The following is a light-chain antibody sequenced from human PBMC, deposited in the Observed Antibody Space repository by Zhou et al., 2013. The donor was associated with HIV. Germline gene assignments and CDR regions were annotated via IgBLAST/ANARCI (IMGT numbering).Light chain of an antibody. J-gene: IGKJ1*01. CDR3: QQYSRDST. CDR1: DGIRSW. CDR2: KAS. V-gene: IGKV1-5*03. Sequence: DIRLTQSPSTLSASVGDRVTITCRASDGIRSWLAWYQQNPGKAPKLLIYKASRLESGVPSRFSGSGSGTEFTLTISSLQPDDFATYYCQQYSRDSTFGQGTKVEIK.